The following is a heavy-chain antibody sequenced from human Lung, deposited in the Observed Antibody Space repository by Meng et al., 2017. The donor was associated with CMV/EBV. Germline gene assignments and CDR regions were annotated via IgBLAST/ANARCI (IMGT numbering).Heavy chain of an antibody. V-gene: IGHV1-8*02. Sequence: ASXXVSXKASGYTFTSFDINWVRQATGQGPEWMGWMNPNSGNTGYAQKFQGRVTLTRDTSISTAYMELSSVTAADTAVYYCARDRLYYLWSGYVNYYGIDVWXQGTXVTVSS. CDR2: MNPNSGNT. J-gene: IGHJ6*02. CDR1: GYTFTSFD. D-gene: IGHD3-3*01. CDR3: ARDRLYYLWSGYVNYYGIDV.